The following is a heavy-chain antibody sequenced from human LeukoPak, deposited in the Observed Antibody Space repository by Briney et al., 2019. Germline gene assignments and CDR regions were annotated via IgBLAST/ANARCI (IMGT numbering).Heavy chain of an antibody. D-gene: IGHD5-24*01. CDR2: IYSGGST. CDR1: GFTFSSYD. Sequence: GGALRLSCAASGFTFSSYDMTWVRQAPGRGLEWVSVIYSGGSTYYADSVKGRFTISRDNSKNTLYLQMNSLRAEDTAVYYCARVSGRWLQGYFDYWGQGTLVTVSS. J-gene: IGHJ4*02. V-gene: IGHV3-53*01. CDR3: ARVSGRWLQGYFDY.